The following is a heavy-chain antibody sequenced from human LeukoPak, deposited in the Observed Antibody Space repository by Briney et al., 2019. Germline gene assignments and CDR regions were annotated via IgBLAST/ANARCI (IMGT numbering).Heavy chain of an antibody. D-gene: IGHD1-26*01. CDR2: ISSSSSTI. CDR1: GFTFSSYS. V-gene: IGHV3-48*02. J-gene: IGHJ4*02. CDR3: ARVRKWELRRVFDY. Sequence: GGSLRLPCAASGFTFSSYSMNWVRQAPGKGLEWVSYISSSSSTIYYADSVKGRFTISRDNAKNSLYLQMNGLRDEDTAVYYCARVRKWELRRVFDYWGQGTLVTVSS.